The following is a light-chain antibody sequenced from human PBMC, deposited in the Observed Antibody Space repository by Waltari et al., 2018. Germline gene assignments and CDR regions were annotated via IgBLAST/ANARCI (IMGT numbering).Light chain of an antibody. CDR1: QSVLYDSNNKNY. J-gene: IGKJ4*01. CDR3: QQYYSMPVT. V-gene: IGKV4-1*01. CDR2: WAS. Sequence: DIVMTQSPDTLTVSLGERATINCKSSQSVLYDSNNKNYLAGYQQRPGQPPKLLIYWASTRESGVPDRFSGSGSGTAFTLTISSLQAEDVAVYYCQQYYSMPVTFGGGTKVEIK.